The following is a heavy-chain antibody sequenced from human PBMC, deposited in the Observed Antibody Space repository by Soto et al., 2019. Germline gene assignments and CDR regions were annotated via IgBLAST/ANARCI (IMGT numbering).Heavy chain of an antibody. CDR2: ISDRGDTT. CDR3: AKDKPGTTSFDY. V-gene: IGHV3-23*01. D-gene: IGHD1-1*01. CDR1: GFTISSNA. J-gene: IGHJ4*02. Sequence: GGSLRLSCAASGFTISSNAMYWVRQAPGKGLEWVSGISDRGDTTHYADSVKGRFTISRDTSKNTLYLQLNTLRADDTAVYYCAKDKPGTTSFDYWGQGTLVTAPQ.